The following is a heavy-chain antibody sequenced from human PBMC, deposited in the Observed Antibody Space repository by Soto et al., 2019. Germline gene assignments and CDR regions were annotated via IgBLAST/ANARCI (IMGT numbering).Heavy chain of an antibody. V-gene: IGHV3-13*01. CDR1: GFTFSGHG. Sequence: EVQLVETGGGLVQAGGSLRLSCAASGFTFSGHGMHWVRQAAGESLEWVSVIGTSGHAFYADSVKGRFIITREDAKNSVYLQMNSLRDGDTAVYYCARGGGFGEQYSDAFDIWGQGTMVTVSS. D-gene: IGHD3-10*01. CDR2: IGTSGHA. J-gene: IGHJ3*02. CDR3: ARGGGFGEQYSDAFDI.